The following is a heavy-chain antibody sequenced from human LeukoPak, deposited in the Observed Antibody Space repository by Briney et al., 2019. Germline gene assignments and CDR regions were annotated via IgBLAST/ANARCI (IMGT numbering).Heavy chain of an antibody. CDR1: GHSISSGYY. CDR2: LYHSGST. J-gene: IGHJ4*01. D-gene: IGHD1-26*01. CDR3: AGNRGTYQPYYFDY. Sequence: SEALSLTCAVSGHSISSGYYWGWIGQSPGKELEWIGSLYHSGSTYYNPSLKSRVTVSIDTSKNQFSLKLSSVTAPDTAVYYCAGNRGTYQPYYFDYWGQGTPVTVSS. V-gene: IGHV4-38-2*01.